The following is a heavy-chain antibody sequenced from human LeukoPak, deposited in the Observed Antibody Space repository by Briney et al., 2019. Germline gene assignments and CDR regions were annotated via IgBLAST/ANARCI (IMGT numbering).Heavy chain of an antibody. J-gene: IGHJ4*02. Sequence: GGSLRLSCAASGFTFSSYGMNWVRQAPGKGLEWVSIISGSADSTYYADSVKGRFIISRDNSKNTLYLQMNSLRAEDTAVYYCAKGSPPKSHIDYWGQGTLVTVSS. CDR2: ISGSADST. CDR3: AKGSPPKSHIDY. V-gene: IGHV3-23*01. CDR1: GFTFSSYG.